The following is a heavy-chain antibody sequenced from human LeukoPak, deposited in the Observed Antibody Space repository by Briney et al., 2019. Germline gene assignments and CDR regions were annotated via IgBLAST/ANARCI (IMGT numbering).Heavy chain of an antibody. D-gene: IGHD3-10*01. CDR1: GYSFNYYW. V-gene: IGHV5-51*01. J-gene: IGHJ4*02. Sequence: PGESLKISCKGSGYSFNYYWIAWVRQMPGKGPEWMGIIYPGDSVTRYSPSFQGQVTISADKSITTAYLQWSSLKASDTAIYYCARQDGDGLYYFDYWGQGTLVTVS. CDR2: IYPGDSVT. CDR3: ARQDGDGLYYFDY.